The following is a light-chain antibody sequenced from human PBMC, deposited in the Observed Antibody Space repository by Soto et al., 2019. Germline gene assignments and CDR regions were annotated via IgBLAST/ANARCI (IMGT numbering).Light chain of an antibody. V-gene: IGLV2-11*02. CDR1: SSDVGTYNY. CDR2: EVS. J-gene: IGLJ1*01. CDR3: CSFAAISYV. Sequence: QSVLTQPRSVSGSPGQSVTISCTGSSSDVGTYNYVSWYQQHPGKAPKLMIYEVSNRPSGVSHRFSGSKSGNTASLTISGLQSEYEADYYCCSFAAISYVFGSGTNFAVL.